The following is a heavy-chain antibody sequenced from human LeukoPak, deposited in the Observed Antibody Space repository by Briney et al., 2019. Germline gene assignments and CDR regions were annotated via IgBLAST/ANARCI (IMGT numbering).Heavy chain of an antibody. CDR3: AREDLGNWFDP. CDR1: GFIFSSYG. V-gene: IGHV3-30*02. CDR2: IRYEGSNK. J-gene: IGHJ5*02. Sequence: PGGSLRLSCAASGFIFSSYGMHWVRQAPGKGLEWVAFIRYEGSNKYYADSVKGRFTISRDNSKNTLYLQMNSLRAEDTAVYYCAREDLGNWFDPWGQGTLVTVSS.